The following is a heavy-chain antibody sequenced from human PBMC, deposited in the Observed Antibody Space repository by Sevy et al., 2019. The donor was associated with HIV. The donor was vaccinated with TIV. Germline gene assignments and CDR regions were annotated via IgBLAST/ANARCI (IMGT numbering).Heavy chain of an antibody. J-gene: IGHJ6*02. CDR2: ISSDSSRI. CDR1: GFTFSNYD. CDR3: AREGGYTDQGMDV. Sequence: GGSLRLSCVASGFTFSNYDMNWVRQAPGKGVEWVSYISSDSSRIYYADSVKGRLTISRDNAKNSLYVQMNRLRAEDTAVYYCAREGGYTDQGMDVWGQGTTVTVSS. V-gene: IGHV3-48*01. D-gene: IGHD5-12*01.